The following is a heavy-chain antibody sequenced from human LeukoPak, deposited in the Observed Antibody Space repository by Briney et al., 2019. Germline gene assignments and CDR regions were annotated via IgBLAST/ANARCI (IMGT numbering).Heavy chain of an antibody. CDR2: INHSGST. Sequence: PSETLSLTCAVYGGSFSGYYWSWIRQPPGKGLEWIGEINHSGSTNYNPSLKSRVTISVDTSKNQFSLKLSPVTAADTAVYYCARVRVPRIYYYYYMDVWGKGTTVTVSS. D-gene: IGHD4/OR15-4a*01. CDR1: GGSFSGYY. J-gene: IGHJ6*03. V-gene: IGHV4-34*01. CDR3: ARVRVPRIYYYYYMDV.